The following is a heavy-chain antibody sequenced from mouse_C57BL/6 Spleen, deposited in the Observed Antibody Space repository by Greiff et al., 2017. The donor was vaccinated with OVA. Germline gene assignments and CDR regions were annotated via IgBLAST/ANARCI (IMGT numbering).Heavy chain of an antibody. J-gene: IGHJ4*01. Sequence: QVQLKESGAELVRPGTSVKVSCKASGYAFTNYLIEWVKQRPGQGLEWIGVINPGSGGTNYNEKFKGKATLTADKASSTAYMQLSSLTSEDSAVYFCARRTGTFYAMDYWGQGTSVTVSS. CDR1: GYAFTNYL. D-gene: IGHD4-1*01. CDR2: INPGSGGT. CDR3: ARRTGTFYAMDY. V-gene: IGHV1-54*01.